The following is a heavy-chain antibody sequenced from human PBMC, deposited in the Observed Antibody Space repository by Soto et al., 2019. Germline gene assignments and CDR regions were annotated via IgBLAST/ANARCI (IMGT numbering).Heavy chain of an antibody. J-gene: IGHJ4*02. CDR3: ARDLAKGGGSAGFDY. Sequence: QVQLVQSGAEVKKPGASVNVSCKASGYTFTVYYMHCVRQAPGQGLEWMGWINPKSGGTIYPQKFQGRVTITWDTSISTAYMALTRLRSDDTAVYYCARDLAKGGGSAGFDYWGQGTLVTVSS. CDR1: GYTFTVYY. CDR2: INPKSGGT. D-gene: IGHD1-26*01. V-gene: IGHV1-2*02.